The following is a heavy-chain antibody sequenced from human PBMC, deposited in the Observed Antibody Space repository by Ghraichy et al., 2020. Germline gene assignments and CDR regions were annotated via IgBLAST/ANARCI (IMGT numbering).Heavy chain of an antibody. D-gene: IGHD1-7*01. CDR2: INRSGST. V-gene: IGHV4-34*01. CDR1: GGFFNGYD. Sequence: SETLSLTCVVSGGFFNGYDWTWIRQSPGKGLEWIGEINRSGSTNYNPSLKSRVTISVDTSKSQFSLKLTSVTAADAAVYYCARAFTWNYVSYMDVWGRGATVNVSS. J-gene: IGHJ6*03. CDR3: ARAFTWNYVSYMDV.